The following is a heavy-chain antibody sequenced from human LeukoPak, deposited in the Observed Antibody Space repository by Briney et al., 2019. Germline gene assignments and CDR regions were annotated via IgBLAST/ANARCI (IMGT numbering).Heavy chain of an antibody. V-gene: IGHV3-30*18. Sequence: PGGSLRLSCAASGCTFSNYGMHWVRQAPGKGLEWVAVISYDGNNKFYADSLKGRFTISRDNSKNMLYLQMNSLRTEDTAVYYCAKGSYDTSGYYAVGFDYWGQGTLVTVSS. CDR2: ISYDGNNK. CDR3: AKGSYDTSGYYAVGFDY. J-gene: IGHJ4*02. D-gene: IGHD3-22*01. CDR1: GCTFSNYG.